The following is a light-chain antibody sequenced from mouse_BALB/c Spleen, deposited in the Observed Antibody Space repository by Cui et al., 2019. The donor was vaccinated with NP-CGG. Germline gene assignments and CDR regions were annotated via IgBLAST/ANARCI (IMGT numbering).Light chain of an antibody. CDR2: GTN. J-gene: IGLJ1*01. Sequence: AVGTEESAATTSPGEIVPVTCRSNTGAVTTSNYANWVQEKPDHLFTGLIGGTNNRSPGVPARFSGSLIGDKAALTITGAQTEDEAIYFCALWYSNHWVFGGGTKLTVL. V-gene: IGLV1*01. CDR3: ALWYSNHWV. CDR1: TGAVTTSNY.